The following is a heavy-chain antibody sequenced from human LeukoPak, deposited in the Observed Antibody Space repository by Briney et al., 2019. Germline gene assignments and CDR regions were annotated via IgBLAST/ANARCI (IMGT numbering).Heavy chain of an antibody. V-gene: IGHV1-2*06. Sequence: ASVKVSCKASGYTFTGYYMHWVRQAPGQGLEWMGRINPNSGGTNYAQKFQGRVTMTRDTSISTAYMELRSLRSGDTAVYYCARDGQWLAKYYYYYYMDVWGKGTTVTVSS. CDR3: ARDGQWLAKYYYYYYMDV. CDR2: INPNSGGT. J-gene: IGHJ6*03. D-gene: IGHD6-19*01. CDR1: GYTFTGYY.